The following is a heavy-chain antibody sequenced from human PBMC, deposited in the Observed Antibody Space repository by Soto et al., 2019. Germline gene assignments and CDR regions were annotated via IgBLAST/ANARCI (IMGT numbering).Heavy chain of an antibody. D-gene: IGHD3-16*01. Sequence: SETLSLTCTVSGASMSNYYGSWIRQSPGKGLEYIGYIFSTGRADYSPSLKSRVTLSVDTSSNRFSLRLSSVTVADTAVYYCARSGHSLGGVMWGLGTLVTVSS. V-gene: IGHV4-59*13. CDR3: ARSGHSLGGVM. CDR1: GASMSNYY. J-gene: IGHJ4*02. CDR2: IFSTGRA.